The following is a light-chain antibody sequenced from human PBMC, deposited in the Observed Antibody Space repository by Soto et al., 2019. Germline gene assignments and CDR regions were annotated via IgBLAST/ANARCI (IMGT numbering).Light chain of an antibody. V-gene: IGLV2-14*01. CDR2: EVS. CDR3: SSYSSTSALYV. Sequence: QSALTQPDSVSGSPGQSITISCTGTNSDVGLYNFVSWYQQHPGQAPKLLIYEVSLRPSGVSDRFSGSKSGHTASLTIFGLQTEDEADYFCSSYSSTSALYVFGVGTKLTVL. CDR1: NSDVGLYNF. J-gene: IGLJ1*01.